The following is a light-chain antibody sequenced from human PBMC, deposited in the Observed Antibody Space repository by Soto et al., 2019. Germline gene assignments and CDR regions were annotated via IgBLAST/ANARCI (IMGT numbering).Light chain of an antibody. CDR3: QSYDSSLSGSWV. CDR2: GNI. Sequence: QAVVTQPPSVSGAPGQRVAISCTESGSNIGAGYDVQWYQQLPGTAPKLLIYGNINRPSGVPDRFSGSKSGTSASLAITGLQAEDEADYYCQSYDSSLSGSWVFGGGTKLTVL. CDR1: GSNIGAGYD. J-gene: IGLJ3*02. V-gene: IGLV1-40*01.